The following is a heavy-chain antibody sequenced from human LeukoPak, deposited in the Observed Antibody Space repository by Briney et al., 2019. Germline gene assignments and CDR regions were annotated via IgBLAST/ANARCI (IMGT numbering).Heavy chain of an antibody. V-gene: IGHV3-30-3*02. Sequence: GGSLRLSCAASGFTFSSYAMHWVRQAPGKGLEWVAVISYDGSNKYYADSVKGRFTISRDNSKNTLYLQMNSLRAEDTAVYYCAKTPKSGGGYWGQGTLVTVSS. J-gene: IGHJ4*02. CDR3: AKTPKSGGGY. CDR2: ISYDGSNK. D-gene: IGHD5-12*01. CDR1: GFTFSSYA.